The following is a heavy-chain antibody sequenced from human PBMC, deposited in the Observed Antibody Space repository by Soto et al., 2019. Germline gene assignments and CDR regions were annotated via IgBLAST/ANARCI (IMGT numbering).Heavy chain of an antibody. CDR1: GFTFSSYA. Sequence: GGSLRLSCAASGFTFSSYAMSWVRQAPGKGLEWVSAISGSGGSTYYADSVKGRFTISRDNSKNTLYLQMNSLRAEDTAVYYCAVQAAADDYYYYGMDVWGQGTTVTVSS. CDR3: AVQAAADDYYYYGMDV. J-gene: IGHJ6*02. V-gene: IGHV3-23*01. CDR2: ISGSGGST. D-gene: IGHD6-13*01.